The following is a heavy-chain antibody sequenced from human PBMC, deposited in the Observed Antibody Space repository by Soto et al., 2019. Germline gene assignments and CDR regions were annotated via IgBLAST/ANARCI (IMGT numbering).Heavy chain of an antibody. D-gene: IGHD3-22*01. CDR2: ISSSSSYI. CDR1: GLTFSSYS. V-gene: IGHV3-21*04. J-gene: IGHJ4*02. Sequence: PGGALRLSCAASGLTFSSYSMNWVRQAPGKGLEWVSSISSSSSYIYYADSVKGRFTISRDNSKNTLYLQMNSLRAEDTAVYYCAKGYYYDSSGYYRRADFVDYWGQGTLVTVSS. CDR3: AKGYYYDSSGYYRRADFVDY.